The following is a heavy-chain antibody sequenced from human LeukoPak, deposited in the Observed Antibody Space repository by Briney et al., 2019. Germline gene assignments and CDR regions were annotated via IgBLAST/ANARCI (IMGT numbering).Heavy chain of an antibody. D-gene: IGHD3-10*01. Sequence: ASVKVSCKASGGTFSSYAISWVRQAPGQGLEWMGWINPNSGGTNYAQKFQGWVTMTRDTSISTAYMELSRLRSDDTAVYYCARVDGSGSYYFDYWGQGTLVTVSS. V-gene: IGHV1-2*04. CDR2: INPNSGGT. CDR3: ARVDGSGSYYFDY. CDR1: GGTFSSYA. J-gene: IGHJ4*02.